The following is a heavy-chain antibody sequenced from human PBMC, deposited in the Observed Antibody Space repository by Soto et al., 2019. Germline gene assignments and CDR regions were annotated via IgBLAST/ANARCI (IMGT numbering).Heavy chain of an antibody. Sequence: ASVKVSCKASGSTFTSYYMHWVRQAPGQGLEWMGIINPSGGSTSYAQKFQGRVTMTRDTSTSTVYMELSSLRSEDTAVYYCARALLVDGVVITGEFDYWGQGTLVTVSS. D-gene: IGHD3-3*01. J-gene: IGHJ4*02. CDR2: INPSGGST. V-gene: IGHV1-46*03. CDR3: ARALLVDGVVITGEFDY. CDR1: GSTFTSYY.